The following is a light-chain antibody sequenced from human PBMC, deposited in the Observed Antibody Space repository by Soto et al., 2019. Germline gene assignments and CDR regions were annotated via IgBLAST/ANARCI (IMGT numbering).Light chain of an antibody. CDR1: SSDVGGYNS. Sequence: QSVLTQPPSASGSPGQSVTIPCTGTSSDVGGYNSVSWYQQHPGKVPKLMIYEVSKRPSGVPDRFSGSKSGKTASLTVSGLQAEDEADYYCSSYAGSNNLVFGGGTKLTVL. J-gene: IGLJ2*01. V-gene: IGLV2-8*01. CDR2: EVS. CDR3: SSYAGSNNLV.